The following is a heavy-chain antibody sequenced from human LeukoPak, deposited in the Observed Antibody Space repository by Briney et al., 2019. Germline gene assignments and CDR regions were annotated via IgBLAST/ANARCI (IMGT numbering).Heavy chain of an antibody. Sequence: ASVKVSCKASGGTFSSYAISWVRQAPGQGLEWMGGIIPIFGTANYVQKFQGRVTITADESTSTAYMELSSLRSEDTAVYYCAKSGWYYDTSGSRYYYGMDVWGQGTTVTVSS. V-gene: IGHV1-69*01. CDR3: AKSGWYYDTSGSRYYYGMDV. CDR1: GGTFSSYA. J-gene: IGHJ6*02. D-gene: IGHD3-22*01. CDR2: IIPIFGTA.